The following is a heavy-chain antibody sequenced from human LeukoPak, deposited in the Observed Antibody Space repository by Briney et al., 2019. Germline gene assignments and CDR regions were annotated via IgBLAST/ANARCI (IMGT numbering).Heavy chain of an antibody. Sequence: GGSLTLSCAASGFTFSSYSWNWLRQAPGKGLEWVSYINSSSSTIYYADSMKGLITISRNNANNSQYLQMNSLRAETTAEYYWASPSYGDYVHYYYYGMDVWGQGTTVTVSS. CDR2: INSSSSTI. V-gene: IGHV3-48*01. D-gene: IGHD4-17*01. CDR3: ASPSYGDYVHYYYYGMDV. J-gene: IGHJ6*02. CDR1: GFTFSSYS.